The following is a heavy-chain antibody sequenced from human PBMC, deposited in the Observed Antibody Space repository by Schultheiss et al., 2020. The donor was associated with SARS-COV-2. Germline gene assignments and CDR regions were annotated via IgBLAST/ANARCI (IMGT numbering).Heavy chain of an antibody. Sequence: GGSLRLSCAASGFTFSSYWMHWVRQAPGKGLEWVSYSSTSGDYTNHADSVKGRFTISRDNAKNSLYLQMNSLRAEDTAVYYCARDATPPYSSSSPWFDPWGQGTLVTVSS. D-gene: IGHD6-13*01. V-gene: IGHV3-21*05. J-gene: IGHJ5*02. CDR2: SSTSGDYT. CDR1: GFTFSSYW. CDR3: ARDATPPYSSSSPWFDP.